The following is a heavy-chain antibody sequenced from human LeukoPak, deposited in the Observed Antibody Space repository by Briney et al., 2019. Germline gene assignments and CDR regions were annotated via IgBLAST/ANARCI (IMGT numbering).Heavy chain of an antibody. J-gene: IGHJ4*02. CDR2: INSDGSST. D-gene: IGHD3-22*01. CDR3: ASQRYYDSSGYYYHY. Sequence: PGGSLRLSCAASGFTFSSHWMHWVRQAPGKGLVWVSRINSDGSSTSYADSVKGRFTISRDNAKNTLYLQMNSLRAEDTAVYYCASQRYYDSSGYYYHYWGQGTLVTVSS. CDR1: GFTFSSHW. V-gene: IGHV3-74*01.